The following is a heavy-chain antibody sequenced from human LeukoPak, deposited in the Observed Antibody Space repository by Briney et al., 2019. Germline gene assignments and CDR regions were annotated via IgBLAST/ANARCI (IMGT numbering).Heavy chain of an antibody. CDR2: ISAYNGNT. V-gene: IGHV1-18*01. J-gene: IGHJ6*03. Sequence: ASVKVSCKASGYTFTSYGISWVRQAPGQGLEWMGWISAYNGNTNYAQKFQGRVTMTTDTSTSTAYMEVRSLRSDDAAVYYCARDSVVATMPKPMTYYYYYFYMDVWGKGTTVTISS. D-gene: IGHD5-12*01. CDR1: GYTFTSYG. CDR3: ARDSVVATMPKPMTYYYYYFYMDV.